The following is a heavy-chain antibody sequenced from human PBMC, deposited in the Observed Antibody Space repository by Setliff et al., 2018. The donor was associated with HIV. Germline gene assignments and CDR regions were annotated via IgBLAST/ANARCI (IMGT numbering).Heavy chain of an antibody. CDR2: INHSGIS. J-gene: IGHJ4*02. CDR3: ARGGGFWSGQLDY. D-gene: IGHD3-3*01. CDR1: GGSFSDHY. V-gene: IGHV4-34*01. Sequence: SETLSLTCAVYGGSFSDHYWSWICQPPGKGLEWIGEINHSGISNFNPSLKSRVSIPIDTPRSQFSLKLSSVTAADTAVYYCARGGGFWSGQLDYWGQGTLVTVSS.